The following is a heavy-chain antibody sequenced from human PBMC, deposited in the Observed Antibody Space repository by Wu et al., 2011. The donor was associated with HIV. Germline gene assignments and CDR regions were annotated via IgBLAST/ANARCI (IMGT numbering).Heavy chain of an antibody. V-gene: IGHV1-69*14. Sequence: QVQLVQSGAEVKKPGSSVKVSCKASGGTFSTYGISWVRQAPGQGLEWMGGIIPNSGTTNYARKFQGRFTVSADTSTTTVHMELRSLRSEDTAVYFCARSGEAAAYYYYYMNVWGKGTTVTISS. D-gene: IGHD2-2*01. CDR3: ARSGEAAAYYYYYMNV. CDR1: GGTFSTYG. CDR2: IIPNSGTT. J-gene: IGHJ6*03.